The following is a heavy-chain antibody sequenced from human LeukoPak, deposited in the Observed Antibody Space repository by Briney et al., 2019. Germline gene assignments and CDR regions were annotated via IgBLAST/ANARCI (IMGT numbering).Heavy chain of an antibody. CDR3: ARHHFRRRGDIVVVPAAISRHRGWFDP. CDR2: IYSSGST. D-gene: IGHD2-2*01. J-gene: IGHJ5*02. CDR1: GASISGSGYY. Sequence: SETLSLTCTVSGASISGSGYYWGWIRQPPGKGLEWIGSIYSSGSTYYNASLQSRVTISIETSKHQISLRLNSVTAADTAMYYCARHHFRRRGDIVVVPAAISRHRGWFDPWGQGTLVTVSS. V-gene: IGHV4-39*01.